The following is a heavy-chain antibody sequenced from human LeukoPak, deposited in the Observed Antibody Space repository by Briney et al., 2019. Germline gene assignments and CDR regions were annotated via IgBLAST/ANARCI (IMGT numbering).Heavy chain of an antibody. CDR2: IRYDGTNK. Sequence: GGSLRLSCAASGFTFSTYDMHWVRQAPGKGLEWVAFIRYDGTNKYYADSVKGRFTISRDNSKNTLYLQMSSLRPEDTAVYYCASPWAYWGQGTLVIVSS. J-gene: IGHJ4*02. CDR3: ASPWAY. V-gene: IGHV3-30*02. CDR1: GFTFSTYD. D-gene: IGHD3-16*01.